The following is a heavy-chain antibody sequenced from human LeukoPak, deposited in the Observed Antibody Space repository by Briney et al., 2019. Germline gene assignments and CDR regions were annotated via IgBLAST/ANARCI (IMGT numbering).Heavy chain of an antibody. J-gene: IGHJ3*02. V-gene: IGHV4-4*07. CDR2: IYTSGST. CDR1: GGSVSSYY. D-gene: IGHD5-12*01. CDR3: ARDSGYDWHDAFDI. Sequence: SGTQSLTCTVSGGSVSSYYWSWIRQPAGKGLEWIGRIYTSGSTNYNPSLKSRVTMSVDTSKNQFSLKLSSVTAADTAVYYCARDSGYDWHDAFDIWGQGTKVTVSS.